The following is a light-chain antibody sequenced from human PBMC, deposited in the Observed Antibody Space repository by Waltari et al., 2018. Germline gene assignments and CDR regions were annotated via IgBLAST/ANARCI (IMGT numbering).Light chain of an antibody. J-gene: IGKJ1*01. CDR2: KAS. CDR1: QSISGW. Sequence: DIQMTQSPSTLSASVGDRVTITCPASQSISGWLAWYQQKPGKAPKLLIYKASSLESGVPSRFSSSGSGTEFTLTISSLQPDDFATYYCQQYNSYSQTFGQGTKVEIK. V-gene: IGKV1-5*03. CDR3: QQYNSYSQT.